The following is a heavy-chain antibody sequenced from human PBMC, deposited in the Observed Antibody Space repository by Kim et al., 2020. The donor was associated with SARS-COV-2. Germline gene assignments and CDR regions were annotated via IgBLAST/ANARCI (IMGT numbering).Heavy chain of an antibody. D-gene: IGHD1-7*01. V-gene: IGHV3-23*01. CDR2: ISGSGVNI. Sequence: GGSLRLSCLGSGFNFSSFAMSWVRQAPGKGLEWVSAISGSGVNIFYEDSVEGRFTISRDNSKNTLYLQMNSLGAEDTAIYYCAKYRNFAATQYFDSWGQGTLVTVSP. J-gene: IGHJ4*02. CDR3: AKYRNFAATQYFDS. CDR1: GFNFSSFA.